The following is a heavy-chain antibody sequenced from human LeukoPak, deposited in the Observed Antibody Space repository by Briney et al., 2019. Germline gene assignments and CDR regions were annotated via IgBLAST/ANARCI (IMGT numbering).Heavy chain of an antibody. CDR3: ARDPGTAMGRALDY. Sequence: PGGSLRLSCAASGFTFSSYWMHWVRQAPGKGLVWITRINSDGSSTSYADSVKGRFTISRDNAKNTLYLQMNSLRAEDTAVYYCARDPGTAMGRALDYWGQGTLVTVSS. J-gene: IGHJ4*02. V-gene: IGHV3-74*01. CDR1: GFTFSSYW. D-gene: IGHD5-18*01. CDR2: INSDGSST.